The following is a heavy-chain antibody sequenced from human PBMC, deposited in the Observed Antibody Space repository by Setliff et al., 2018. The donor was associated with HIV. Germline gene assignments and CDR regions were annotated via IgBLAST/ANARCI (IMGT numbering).Heavy chain of an antibody. V-gene: IGHV3-33*08. Sequence: GGSLRLSCAASGFTFSSYVMHWVRQAPGKGLEWVAVIWHDGNNKNYADSVKGRFTISRDNSKNNLYLQMNSLRAEDTAVYYCARDVGSSSYFDYWGQGTLVTVSS. CDR2: IWHDGNNK. J-gene: IGHJ4*02. D-gene: IGHD6-6*01. CDR1: GFTFSSYV. CDR3: ARDVGSSSYFDY.